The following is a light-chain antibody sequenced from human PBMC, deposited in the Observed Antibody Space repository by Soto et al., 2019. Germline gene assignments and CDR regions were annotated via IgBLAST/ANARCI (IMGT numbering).Light chain of an antibody. CDR1: QDISDY. CDR2: DAS. V-gene: IGKV1-33*01. J-gene: IGKJ3*01. CDR3: QQYDNLLLCT. Sequence: DVQMTQSPSSLSASVGDRVTITCQASQDISDYLNWYQQKPGKAPKLLVYDASNLETGVPSRFSGSGCGTNFTFPINTLQSEDTATYYCQQYDNLLLCTFGPGTKVEVK.